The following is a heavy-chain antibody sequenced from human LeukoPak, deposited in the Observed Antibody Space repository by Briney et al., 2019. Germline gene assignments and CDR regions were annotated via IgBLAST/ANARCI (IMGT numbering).Heavy chain of an antibody. CDR1: GFTFSAYG. Sequence: GGSLRLSCAASGFTFSAYGMSWVRQAPGKGLEWVSGISGGGGTTYYADSVKGRFTISRDNSKNTLFLQMNSLRAEDTAVYYCAKAWSTWYFDYWGQGTLVTVSS. D-gene: IGHD1-26*01. J-gene: IGHJ4*02. V-gene: IGHV3-23*01. CDR2: ISGGGGTT. CDR3: AKAWSTWYFDY.